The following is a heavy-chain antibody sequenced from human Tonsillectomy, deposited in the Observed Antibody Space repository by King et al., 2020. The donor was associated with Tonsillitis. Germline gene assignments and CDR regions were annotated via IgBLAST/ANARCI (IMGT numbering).Heavy chain of an antibody. Sequence: VQLVESGGGVVQPGRSLRLSCAASGFTFSSYGMHWVRQAPGKGLEWVAVIWYDGNNKNYADSVKGRFTISRDNSKNMLYLEMNSLRAEDTAVYFCAGVRGSSWSGDYWGQGTLVTVSS. CDR1: GFTFSSYG. D-gene: IGHD6-13*01. V-gene: IGHV3-33*01. J-gene: IGHJ4*02. CDR3: AGVRGSSWSGDY. CDR2: IWYDGNNK.